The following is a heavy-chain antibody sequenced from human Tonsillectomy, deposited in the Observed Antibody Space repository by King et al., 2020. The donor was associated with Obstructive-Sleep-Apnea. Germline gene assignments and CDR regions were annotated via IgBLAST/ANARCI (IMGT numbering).Heavy chain of an antibody. J-gene: IGHJ4*02. V-gene: IGHV5-10-1*01. D-gene: IGHD2-15*01. CDR3: ARHCSAGSCYSDPDFDY. Sequence: QLVQTGAEVKKPGESLRISCKVSGYSFTSYWISWVRQMPGKGLEWVGRIDRSDSYTNYSPSFQGHVTISADKSISTAYLQGSSLKASDTAMYYCARHCSAGSCYSDPDFDYWGQGTLVTVSS. CDR1: GYSFTSYW. CDR2: IDRSDSYT.